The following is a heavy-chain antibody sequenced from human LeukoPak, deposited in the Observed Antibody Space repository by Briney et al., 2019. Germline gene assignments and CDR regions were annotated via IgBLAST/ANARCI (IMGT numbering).Heavy chain of an antibody. J-gene: IGHJ5*02. D-gene: IGHD4-11*01. Sequence: MPSETLSLTCTVSGGPISSSSYYWGWIRQPPGKGLEWIGSNYYSGSTYYNPSLKSRVTISVDTSKNQFSLKLSSVTAADTAVYYCAGLPYDYSNYDPTNWFDPWGQGTLVTVSS. V-gene: IGHV4-39*01. CDR3: AGLPYDYSNYDPTNWFDP. CDR2: NYYSGST. CDR1: GGPISSSSYY.